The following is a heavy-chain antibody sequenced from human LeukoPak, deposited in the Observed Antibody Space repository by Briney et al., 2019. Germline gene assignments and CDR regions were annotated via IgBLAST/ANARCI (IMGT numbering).Heavy chain of an antibody. D-gene: IGHD5-12*01. CDR1: GGTFSSYA. V-gene: IGHV1-69*05. CDR3: ARDRGGYDPFDY. CDR2: IIPIFGTA. Sequence: SVKVSCKASGGTFSSYAISWVRQAPGQGVEWMGRIIPIFGTANYAQKFQGRVTITTDEYTSTAYMELSSLRSEDTAVYYCARDRGGYDPFDYWGQGTLVTVSS. J-gene: IGHJ4*02.